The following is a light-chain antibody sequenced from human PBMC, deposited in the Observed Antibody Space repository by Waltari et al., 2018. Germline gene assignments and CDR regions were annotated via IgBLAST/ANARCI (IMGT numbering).Light chain of an antibody. CDR2: DNN. CDR1: NLGSIS. CDR3: QVWDTSSIYPVV. J-gene: IGLJ2*01. V-gene: IGLV3-21*02. Sequence: SYVLTQPPSVSVAPGQTARITCGKNNLGSISVHWYQQKPGQAPVLVIYDNNDRPSGIPERFSGSNSGNTATLTISRVDAGDEADYYCQVWDTSSIYPVVFGGGTELTVL.